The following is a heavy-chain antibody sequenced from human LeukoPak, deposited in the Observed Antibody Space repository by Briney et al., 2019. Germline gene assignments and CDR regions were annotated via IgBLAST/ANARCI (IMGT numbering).Heavy chain of an antibody. V-gene: IGHV4-4*09. CDR3: ARLSKGNWFDP. J-gene: IGHJ5*02. CDR1: GGSISSYY. D-gene: IGHD2/OR15-2a*01. CDR2: IYTSGST. Sequence: SETLSLTCTVSGGSISSYYWSWIRQPPGKGLAWIGYIYTSGSTNYNPSLKRRVTISVDTSKNQFSLKLSSVTAADTAVYYCARLSKGNWFDPWGQGTLVTVSS.